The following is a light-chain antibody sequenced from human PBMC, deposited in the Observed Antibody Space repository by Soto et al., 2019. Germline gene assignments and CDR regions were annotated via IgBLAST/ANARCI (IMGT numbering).Light chain of an antibody. CDR1: QSVGSN. CDR3: QQYGSSLTT. V-gene: IGKV3-20*01. Sequence: EVVLTQSPATLSVSPGAGATLSCRASQSVGSNLAWYQQKPGQAPRLLIYGASSRATGIPDRFSGSGSGTDFTLTISRLEPEDFAVYYCQQYGSSLTTFGQGTRLEIK. CDR2: GAS. J-gene: IGKJ5*01.